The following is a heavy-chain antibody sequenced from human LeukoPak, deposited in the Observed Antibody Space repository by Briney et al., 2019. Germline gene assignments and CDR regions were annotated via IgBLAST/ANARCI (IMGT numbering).Heavy chain of an antibody. CDR2: IYYSGST. CDR3: ARDRVLISSGWFDY. J-gene: IGHJ4*02. V-gene: IGHV4-31*03. Sequence: SETLSLTCTVSGGSISSGGYYWSWIRQHPGKGLEWIGYIYYSGSTYYNPSLKSRVTISVDTSKNQFSLKLSSVTAADTAVYYCARDRVLISSGWFDYWGQGTQVTVSS. D-gene: IGHD6-19*01. CDR1: GGSISSGGYY.